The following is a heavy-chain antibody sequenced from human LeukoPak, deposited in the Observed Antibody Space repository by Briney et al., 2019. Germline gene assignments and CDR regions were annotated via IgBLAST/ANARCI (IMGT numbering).Heavy chain of an antibody. V-gene: IGHV3-23*01. CDR2: ITGSGGNT. Sequence: GASLRLSCAASGFTFSNYAMSWVRQAPGKGLEWVSAITGSGGNTYYADSVKGRFTISRDNSKNTLYLQMNSLRAEDTGVYYCAKWGDYDVLAGYFVSDDWGQGTLVTVPA. CDR3: AKWGDYDVLAGYFVSDD. CDR1: GFTFSNYA. D-gene: IGHD3-9*01. J-gene: IGHJ4*02.